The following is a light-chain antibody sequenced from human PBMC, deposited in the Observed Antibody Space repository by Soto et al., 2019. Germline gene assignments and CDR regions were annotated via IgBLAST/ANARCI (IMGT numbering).Light chain of an antibody. V-gene: IGKV1-39*01. Sequence: DIQMTQSPSSLSASVGDRVTITSRASQNIARYLNWYQHKPGKAPELLIYAASNLQDGVPSRFSGSGSGTEFTLTISSLQPEDFALYYCQQTYTTPASTFGQGTSVDVK. CDR3: QQTYTTPAST. J-gene: IGKJ1*01. CDR2: AAS. CDR1: QNIARY.